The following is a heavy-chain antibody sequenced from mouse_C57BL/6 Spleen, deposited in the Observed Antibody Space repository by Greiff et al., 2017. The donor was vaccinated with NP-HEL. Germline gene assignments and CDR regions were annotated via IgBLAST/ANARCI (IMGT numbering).Heavy chain of an antibody. V-gene: IGHV1-26*01. Sequence: EVQLQQSGPELVKPGASVKISCKASGYTFTDYYMNWVKQSHGKSLEWIGDINPNNGGTSYNQKFKGKATLTVDKSSSTAYMELRSLTSEDSAVYCCARPDWPYYYGSSYDYAMDYWGQGTSVTVSS. CDR1: GYTFTDYY. D-gene: IGHD1-1*01. CDR2: INPNNGGT. J-gene: IGHJ4*01. CDR3: ARPDWPYYYGSSYDYAMDY.